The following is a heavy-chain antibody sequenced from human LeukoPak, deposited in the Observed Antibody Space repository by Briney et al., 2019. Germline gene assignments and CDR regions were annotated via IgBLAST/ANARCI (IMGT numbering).Heavy chain of an antibody. CDR3: ARAMGMGGYYYDY. J-gene: IGHJ4*02. CDR2: IYSGGST. CDR1: GFTVSSNY. Sequence: GGSLRLSCAASGFTVSSNYMSWVRQAPGKGLEWVSVIYSGGSTYYADSVKGRFTISRDNSKNTLYLQMNSLRAEDTAVYYCARAMGMGGYYYDYWGQETLVTVSS. D-gene: IGHD3-22*01. V-gene: IGHV3-53*01.